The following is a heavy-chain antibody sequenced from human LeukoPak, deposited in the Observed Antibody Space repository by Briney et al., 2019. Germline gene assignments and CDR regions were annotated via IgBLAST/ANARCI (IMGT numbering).Heavy chain of an antibody. D-gene: IGHD6-13*01. CDR1: GGTFSSYA. CDR3: ARGNLIAAAIYYYYGMGV. Sequence: GASVKVSCTASGGTFSSYAISWVRQAPGQGLEWMGRIIPILGIANYAQKFQGRVTITADKSTSTAYMELSSLRSEDTAVYYCARGNLIAAAIYYYYGMGVWGQGTTVTVSS. CDR2: IIPILGIA. V-gene: IGHV1-69*04. J-gene: IGHJ6*02.